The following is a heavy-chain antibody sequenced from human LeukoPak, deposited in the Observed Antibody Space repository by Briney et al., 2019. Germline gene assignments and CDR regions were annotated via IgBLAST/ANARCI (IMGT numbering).Heavy chain of an antibody. J-gene: IGHJ4*02. CDR3: ARKHFYGAYFDY. D-gene: IGHD4/OR15-4a*01. V-gene: IGHV4-59*01. CDR1: DESISTYY. Sequence: SETLSLTCTVSDESISTYYWNWIRQSPGKGLEWIGYIHNNGRTNHNPSLKSRVTMSVDTSKNQFSLMLTSVTAADTAVYYCARKHFYGAYFDYWGQGTLVTVSS. CDR2: IHNNGRT.